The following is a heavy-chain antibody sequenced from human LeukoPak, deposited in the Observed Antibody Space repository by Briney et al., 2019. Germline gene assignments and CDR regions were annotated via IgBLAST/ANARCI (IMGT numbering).Heavy chain of an antibody. D-gene: IGHD3-10*01. CDR1: GFTVSSNY. Sequence: SGGSLRLSCAASGFTVSSNYMSWVRQAPGKGLEWVSVIYSGGGTYYADSVKGRFTISRDNSNNTVYLQMNSLKAEDTAVYYCARDSFYGSGSYFRYTFDYWGQGTLVTVSS. CDR2: IYSGGGT. CDR3: ARDSFYGSGSYFRYTFDY. J-gene: IGHJ4*02. V-gene: IGHV3-53*01.